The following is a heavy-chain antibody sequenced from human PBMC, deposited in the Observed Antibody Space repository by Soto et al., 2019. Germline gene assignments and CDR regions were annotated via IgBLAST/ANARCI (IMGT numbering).Heavy chain of an antibody. CDR1: GVSISSSSYY. D-gene: IGHD3-10*01. CDR3: ARATWFGELSLDY. Sequence: SETLSLTCSVSGVSISSSSYYWGWFRQPPGKGLEWIGYIYYSGSTNYNPSLKSRVTISVDTSKNQFSLKLSSVTAADTAVYYCARATWFGELSLDYWGQGTLVTVSS. CDR2: IYYSGST. J-gene: IGHJ4*02. V-gene: IGHV4-61*05.